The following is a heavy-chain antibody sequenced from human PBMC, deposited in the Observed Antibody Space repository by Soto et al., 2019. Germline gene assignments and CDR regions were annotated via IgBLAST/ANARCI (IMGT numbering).Heavy chain of an antibody. CDR1: GGSISSGGYY. CDR2: IYYSSGS. CDR3: ARMGYDYVWGGYRYAYFDY. Sequence: PSETLSLTCTVSGGSISSGGYYWSWNRQHPGKGREWIGYIYYSSGSYYNPALKSQVTIPVNTSKIQFSLKLSPVTAADTAVYYCARMGYDYVWGGYRYAYFDYWGQGTQVTVSS. V-gene: IGHV4-31*01. J-gene: IGHJ4*02. D-gene: IGHD3-16*02.